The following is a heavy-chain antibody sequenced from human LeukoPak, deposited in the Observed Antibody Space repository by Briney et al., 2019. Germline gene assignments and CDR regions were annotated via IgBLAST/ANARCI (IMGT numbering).Heavy chain of an antibody. V-gene: IGHV3-15*01. J-gene: IGHJ3*02. CDR2: IKSKTDGGTT. CDR1: GFTFSNAW. CDR3: TSRNVATAMVRNDAFDI. Sequence: GGSLRLSCAASGFTFSNAWMSWVRQAPGKGLEWVGRIKSKTDGGTTDYAAPVKGRFTTSRDDSKNTLYLQMNSLKTEDTAVYYCTSRNVATAMVRNDAFDIWGQGTMVTVSS. D-gene: IGHD5-18*01.